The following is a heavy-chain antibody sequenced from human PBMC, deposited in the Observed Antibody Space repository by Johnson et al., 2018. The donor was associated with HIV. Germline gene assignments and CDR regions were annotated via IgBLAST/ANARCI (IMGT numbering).Heavy chain of an antibody. Sequence: VLLVESGGGVVKPGGSLRLSCAASGFTFSYNYMNWVRQAPGKGLEWVSVIYSGGNTFYADSVQGRFTISRDNSKNTLDLHMNSLRVEDTAVYYCARGYGGNVFDAFDIWGQGTMVTVSS. J-gene: IGHJ3*02. CDR2: IYSGGNT. V-gene: IGHV3-66*01. CDR1: GFTFSYNY. D-gene: IGHD4-23*01. CDR3: ARGYGGNVFDAFDI.